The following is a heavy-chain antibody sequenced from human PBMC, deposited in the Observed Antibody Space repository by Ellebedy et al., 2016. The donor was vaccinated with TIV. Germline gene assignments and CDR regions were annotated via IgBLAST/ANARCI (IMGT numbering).Heavy chain of an antibody. CDR1: GGSFSGYY. Sequence: SETLSLTXAVYGGSFSGYYWSWIRQPPGKGLEWIGEINHSGSTNYNPSLKSRVTISVDTSKNQFSLKLSSVTAADTAVYYCARGRVDVMVRGVIHPTLDYWGQGTLVTVSS. V-gene: IGHV4-34*01. J-gene: IGHJ4*02. CDR2: INHSGST. D-gene: IGHD3-10*01. CDR3: ARGRVDVMVRGVIHPTLDY.